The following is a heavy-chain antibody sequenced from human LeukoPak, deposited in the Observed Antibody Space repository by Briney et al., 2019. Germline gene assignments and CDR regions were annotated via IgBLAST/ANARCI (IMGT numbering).Heavy chain of an antibody. Sequence: ASVKVSCKASGFTVTGYYMHWVRQAPGQGLEWMGWINPNSGATNYAQKFQGRVTMTRATSISTVYMELSRLRSDDTAVYYCTRGGPEGSGYSYGSHDYWGQGTLVTVSS. J-gene: IGHJ4*02. CDR3: TRGGPEGSGYSYGSHDY. CDR1: GFTVTGYY. V-gene: IGHV1-2*02. D-gene: IGHD5-18*01. CDR2: INPNSGAT.